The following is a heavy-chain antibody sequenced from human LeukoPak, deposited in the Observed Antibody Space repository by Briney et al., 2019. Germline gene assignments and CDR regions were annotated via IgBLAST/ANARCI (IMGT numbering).Heavy chain of an antibody. Sequence: GGSLRLSCAASGFTFSSYGMHWVRQAPGKGLEWVAVIWYDGSNKYYADSVKGRFTISRDNSKNTLYLHMNSLRAEDTAVYYCARDYLDWYFDLWGRGTLVTVSS. CDR2: IWYDGSNK. V-gene: IGHV3-33*01. CDR3: ARDYLDWYFDL. CDR1: GFTFSSYG. J-gene: IGHJ2*01.